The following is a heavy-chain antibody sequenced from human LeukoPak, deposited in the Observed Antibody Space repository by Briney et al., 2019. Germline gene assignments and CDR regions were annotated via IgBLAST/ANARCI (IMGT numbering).Heavy chain of an antibody. CDR1: GYTFTSYG. D-gene: IGHD3-9*01. CDR3: ARDRSGYFDWLPPNYYYYYMDV. CDR2: ISAYNGNT. J-gene: IGHJ6*03. V-gene: IGHV1-18*01. Sequence: SVKASCKASGYTFTSYGISWVRQAPGQGLEWMGWISAYNGNTNYAQKLQGRVTMTTDTSTSTAYMELRSLGSDDTAVYYCARDRSGYFDWLPPNYYYYYMDVWGKGTTVTVSS.